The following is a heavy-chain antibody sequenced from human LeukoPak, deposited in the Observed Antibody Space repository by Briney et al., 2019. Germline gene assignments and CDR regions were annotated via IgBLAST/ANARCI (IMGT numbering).Heavy chain of an antibody. CDR3: AGGTGWIHDY. CDR1: GFTFSGYA. J-gene: IGHJ4*02. V-gene: IGHV3-7*01. CDR2: MKQDGSAK. Sequence: GGSLRLSCAASGFTFSGYAMNWVRQAPGKGLEWVANMKQDGSAKYYVDSVKGRFTISRDDAKNSVYLQMDSLRAEDTAVYFCAGGTGWIHDYWGQGTLVTVSS. D-gene: IGHD3/OR15-3a*01.